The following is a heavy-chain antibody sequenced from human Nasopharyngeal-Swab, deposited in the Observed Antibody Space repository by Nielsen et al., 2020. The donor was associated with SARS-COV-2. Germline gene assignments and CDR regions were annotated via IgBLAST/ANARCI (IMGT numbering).Heavy chain of an antibody. CDR2: IGTAGDT. V-gene: IGHV3-13*01. CDR3: SRDLDVATTGGFDY. CDR1: GFTFSSND. D-gene: IGHD6-13*01. J-gene: IGHJ4*02. Sequence: GESLKISCAASGFTFSSNDMHWVRQVTGKGLEWVSGIGTAGDTYYPGSVKGRFTISRENAKNSLYLQMNSLRGGDTAVYYCSRDLDVATTGGFDYWGQGPLVTVSS.